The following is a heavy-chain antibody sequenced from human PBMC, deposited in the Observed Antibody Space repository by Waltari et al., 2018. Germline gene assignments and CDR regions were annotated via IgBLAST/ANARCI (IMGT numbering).Heavy chain of an antibody. J-gene: IGHJ4*02. CDR2: IIPIFGTA. CDR3: ARATGDYGDPAWNY. Sequence: QVQLVQSGAEVKKPGSSVTVSCKASGGTFSSYAISWVRQAPGQGLEWMGGIIPIFGTANYAQKFQGRVTITADESTSTAYMELSSLRSEDTAVYYCARATGDYGDPAWNYWGQGTLVIVSS. D-gene: IGHD4-17*01. CDR1: GGTFSSYA. V-gene: IGHV1-69*13.